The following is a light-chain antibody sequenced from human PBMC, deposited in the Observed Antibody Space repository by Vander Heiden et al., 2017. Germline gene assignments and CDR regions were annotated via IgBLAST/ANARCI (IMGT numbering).Light chain of an antibody. CDR1: QSIRSH. CDR3: QQSFSSPYT. V-gene: IGKV1-39*01. J-gene: IGKJ2*01. CDR2: AAS. Sequence: DIQMTQSTSSLSASVGDRVTITCRASQSIRSHLNWYQQKPGRAPNSLIYAASNLQNGVPLRFSGSGSGTDFTLTISNLQPEDFATYFCQQSFSSPYTFGQGTKLEIK.